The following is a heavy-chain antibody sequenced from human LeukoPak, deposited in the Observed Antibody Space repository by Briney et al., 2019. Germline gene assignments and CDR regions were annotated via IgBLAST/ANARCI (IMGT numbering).Heavy chain of an antibody. CDR3: ARDVIAVAGSYWYFDL. J-gene: IGHJ2*01. CDR1: GGSISSSNW. V-gene: IGHV4-4*02. D-gene: IGHD6-19*01. Sequence: SGTLSLTCAVSGGSISSSNWWSWVRQPPGKGLEWIGEIYHSGSTNYNPSLKSRVTISVDTSKNQFSLKLSSVTAADTAVYYCARDVIAVAGSYWYFDLWGRGTLVTVSS. CDR2: IYHSGST.